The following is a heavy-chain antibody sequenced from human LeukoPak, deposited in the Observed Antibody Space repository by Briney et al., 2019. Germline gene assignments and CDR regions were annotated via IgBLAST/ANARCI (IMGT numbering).Heavy chain of an antibody. Sequence: GGSLRLSCAASGFTFSSYAMSWVRQAPGKGLEWVSGISDSGGGAYSADSVKGRFTISRDNSKNTLYLQMNSLRAEDTAVYYCARGLYYSYFYIDVWGKVTTVSVSS. CDR3: ARGLYYSYFYIDV. CDR2: ISDSGGGA. J-gene: IGHJ6*03. CDR1: GFTFSSYA. V-gene: IGHV3-23*01.